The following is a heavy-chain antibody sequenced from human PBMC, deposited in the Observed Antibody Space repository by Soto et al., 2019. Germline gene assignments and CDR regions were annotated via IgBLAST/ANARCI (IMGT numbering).Heavy chain of an antibody. Sequence: QVQLVQSGAEVKKPGASVKVSCKASGYSFTSYGITWVRQAPGQGLEWMGWNNTYNGNTNYAQKLQGRVTMTTDTSTSTAYWELRSLRSDDTAVYYCARGPAAGDWCDPWGQGTLVTASS. CDR2: NNTYNGNT. CDR3: ARGPAAGDWCDP. V-gene: IGHV1-18*01. J-gene: IGHJ5*02. D-gene: IGHD6-13*01. CDR1: GYSFTSYG.